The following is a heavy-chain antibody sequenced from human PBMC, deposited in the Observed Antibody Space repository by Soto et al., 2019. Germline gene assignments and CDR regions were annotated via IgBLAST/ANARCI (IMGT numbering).Heavy chain of an antibody. CDR2: ITDSGSTI. V-gene: IGHV3-48*02. CDR3: ARGALHFDY. J-gene: IGHJ4*02. CDR1: GFTFSSYN. Sequence: GGSLRLSCAASGFTFSSYNMHWVRQAPGKGLEWVSYITDSGSTIYYADSVKGRFTISRDNAKNSLYLQMNSLRDEDTAVYYCARGALHFDYWGQGTLVTVSS.